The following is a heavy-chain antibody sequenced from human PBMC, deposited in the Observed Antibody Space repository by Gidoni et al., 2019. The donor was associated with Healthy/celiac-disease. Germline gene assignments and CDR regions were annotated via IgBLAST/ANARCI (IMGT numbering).Heavy chain of an antibody. CDR3: ARESSGTAIHEPFDY. Sequence: EVQLVESGGGLVQPGGSLSISCAASGFPFRSYSMNWVRQAPGKGLEWVSYISSSSSTIYYADSVKGRFTISRDNAKNSLYLQMNSLRDEDTAVYYCARESSGTAIHEPFDYWGQGTLVTVSS. J-gene: IGHJ4*02. CDR1: GFPFRSYS. CDR2: ISSSSSTI. V-gene: IGHV3-48*02. D-gene: IGHD2-21*02.